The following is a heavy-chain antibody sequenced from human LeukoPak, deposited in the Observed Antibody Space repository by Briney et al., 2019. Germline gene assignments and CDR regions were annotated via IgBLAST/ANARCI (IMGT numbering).Heavy chain of an antibody. CDR3: ATDVYSNYGY. CDR2: IYTSGST. CDR1: GGSISSGSYY. V-gene: IGHV4-61*02. D-gene: IGHD4-11*01. J-gene: IGHJ4*02. Sequence: SETLPLTCTVSGGSISSGSYYWSWIRQPAGKGLEWIGRIYTSGSTNYNPSLKSRVIISVDTSKNQFSLKLSSVTAADTAVYYCATDVYSNYGYWGQGTLVTVSS.